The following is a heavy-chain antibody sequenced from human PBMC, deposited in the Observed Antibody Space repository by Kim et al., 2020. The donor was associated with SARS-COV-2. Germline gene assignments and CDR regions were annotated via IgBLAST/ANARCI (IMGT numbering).Heavy chain of an antibody. D-gene: IGHD2-21*02. CDR1: HGSVSSRGYY. CDR3: AREVEDSAIHHFDF. V-gene: IGHV4-39*07. J-gene: IGHJ4*01. Sequence: SETLSLTCAVSHGSVSSRGYYWGWIRQAPGKGLEWIGSIDYRGTTFYNPSLKSRLTISIDTSKNQFSLKLNSVTVADTAVYFCAREVEDSAIHHFDFWG. CDR2: IDYRGTT.